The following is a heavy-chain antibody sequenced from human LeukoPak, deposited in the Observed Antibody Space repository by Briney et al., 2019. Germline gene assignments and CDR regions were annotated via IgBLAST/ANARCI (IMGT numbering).Heavy chain of an antibody. J-gene: IGHJ4*02. Sequence: SETLSLTCTVSGDSISSYYWSWIRQSPGKGLEWIGYTHYSGSTNYNPSLKSRVTISVDTSKNQFSLKLRSVTAADTAVYYCARQSRATAGPFDYWGQGALVTVSS. D-gene: IGHD6-13*01. V-gene: IGHV4-59*01. CDR3: ARQSRATAGPFDY. CDR2: THYSGST. CDR1: GDSISSYY.